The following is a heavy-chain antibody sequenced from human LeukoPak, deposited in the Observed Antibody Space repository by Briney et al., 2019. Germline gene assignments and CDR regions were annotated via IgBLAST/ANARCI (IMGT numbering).Heavy chain of an antibody. D-gene: IGHD3-10*01. J-gene: IGHJ6*04. CDR3: AKDTIPYGSGSYGMDV. Sequence: GGSLRLSCAASGFTFSSYGMHWVRQAPGKGLEWVAVISYDGSNKYYAGSVKGRFTISRDNSKNTLYLQMNSLRAEDTAVYYCAKDTIPYGSGSYGMDVWGKGTTVTVSS. V-gene: IGHV3-30*18. CDR1: GFTFSSYG. CDR2: ISYDGSNK.